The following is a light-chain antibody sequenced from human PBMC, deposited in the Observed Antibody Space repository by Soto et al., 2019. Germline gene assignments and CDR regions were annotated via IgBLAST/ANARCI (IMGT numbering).Light chain of an antibody. CDR2: GAS. CDR1: QSVSSN. Sequence: EIVMTQSPATLSVSPGERATVSCRASQSVSSNLAWYQQKPGQAPRLLIYGASTRATGIPARFSGSGSGTELTLTIGRLQSEDFEVYYCQQYNNWPRTFGQGTKLEIK. J-gene: IGKJ2*01. CDR3: QQYNNWPRT. V-gene: IGKV3-15*01.